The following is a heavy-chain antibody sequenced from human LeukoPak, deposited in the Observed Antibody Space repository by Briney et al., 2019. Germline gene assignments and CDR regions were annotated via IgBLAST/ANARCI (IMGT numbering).Heavy chain of an antibody. CDR3: ARGQKYIYGYTVTELGSRYFDY. CDR1: GGSISSYY. Sequence: SETLSLTCTVSGGSISSYYWSWIRQPAGKGLEWIGRIYTSGSTSYNPSLKSRVTISVDTSKNHFSLTLSSVTAADTAVYYCARGQKYIYGYTVTELGSRYFDYWGQGTLVTVSS. J-gene: IGHJ4*02. D-gene: IGHD5-18*01. V-gene: IGHV4-4*07. CDR2: IYTSGST.